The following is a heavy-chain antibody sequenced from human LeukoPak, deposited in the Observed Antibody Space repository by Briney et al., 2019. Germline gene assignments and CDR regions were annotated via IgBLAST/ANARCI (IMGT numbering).Heavy chain of an antibody. CDR2: ISSSSSYI. CDR1: GFTFTIYA. D-gene: IGHD3-16*01. CDR3: ARDRGGGSHAFDI. Sequence: GGSLRLSCAASGFTFTIYAMSWVRQAPGKGLEWVSSISSSSSYIYYADSVKGRFTISRDNAKNSLYLQMNSLRAEDTAVYYCARDRGGGSHAFDIWGQGTMVTVSS. J-gene: IGHJ3*02. V-gene: IGHV3-21*01.